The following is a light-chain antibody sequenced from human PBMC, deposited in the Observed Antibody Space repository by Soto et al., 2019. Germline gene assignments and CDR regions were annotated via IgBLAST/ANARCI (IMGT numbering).Light chain of an antibody. CDR3: QHYDNVPYT. CDR1: QDISNY. CDR2: DAS. V-gene: IGKV1-33*01. Sequence: DIQMTQSPSSLSASVGDRVTITCQASQDISNYLNWYQQKPGKAPKLLINDASRLQTGVPSRFSGSGSGTDFTFTISSLQPEDIATYYCQHYDNVPYTFGQGTKLE. J-gene: IGKJ2*01.